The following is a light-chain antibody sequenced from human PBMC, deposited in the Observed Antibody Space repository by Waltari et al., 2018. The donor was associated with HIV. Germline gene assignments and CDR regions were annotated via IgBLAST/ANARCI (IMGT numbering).Light chain of an antibody. CDR1: SSNIGGTF. Sequence: QSVLSLPPSASGTLGQRVTITCAGTSSNIGGTFVCCYQQFPGTAPKLLIYRNNQRPSGVPDRFSGSKSGTSASLAISGLRSEDEADYYCTTWDDSLSGPVFGGGTKLTVL. CDR3: TTWDDSLSGPV. J-gene: IGLJ2*01. V-gene: IGLV1-47*01. CDR2: RNN.